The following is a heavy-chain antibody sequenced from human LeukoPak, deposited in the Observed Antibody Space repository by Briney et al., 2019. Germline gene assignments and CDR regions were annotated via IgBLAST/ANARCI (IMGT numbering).Heavy chain of an antibody. J-gene: IGHJ4*02. D-gene: IGHD5-18*01. Sequence: ASVKVSCKASGYTFTSYDINWVRQATGQGLEWMGWMNPNSGNTGYAQKFQGRVTITRNTSISTAYMELSSLRSDDTAVYYCAREMGFTGYSYGFDYWGQGTLVTVSS. CDR3: AREMGFTGYSYGFDY. CDR1: GYTFTSYD. V-gene: IGHV1-8*03. CDR2: MNPNSGNT.